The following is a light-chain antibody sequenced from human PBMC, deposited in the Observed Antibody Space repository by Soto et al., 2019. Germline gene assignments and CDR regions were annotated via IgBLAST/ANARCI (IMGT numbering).Light chain of an antibody. CDR2: EVT. V-gene: IGLV2-14*01. J-gene: IGLJ1*01. CDR1: SSDIGRYNF. Sequence: QSVLTQPASVSGSPGQSITISCTGTSSDIGRYNFVSWYQQHPGKAPKLLVYEVTNRPSGVSNRFSGSKSGNTASLNIFGLQTEDEADYYCSSYTSVTTFVVFGTGTKLTVL. CDR3: SSYTSVTTFVV.